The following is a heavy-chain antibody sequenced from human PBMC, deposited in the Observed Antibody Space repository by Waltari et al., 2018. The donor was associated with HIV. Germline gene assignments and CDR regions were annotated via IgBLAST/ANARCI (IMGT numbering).Heavy chain of an antibody. Sequence: VQLVESGGGVVQPGGSLRLSCAASGFTFSSFGIHWVRQAPGGGWQWVAGIWYDGGDKVYAESVKGRFSISRDNSRNTVFLQMNRLRVEDTALYYCARDKAPYSTSSAVDYWGQGTLVTVSS. D-gene: IGHD6-6*01. J-gene: IGHJ4*02. CDR3: ARDKAPYSTSSAVDY. CDR1: GFTFSSFG. V-gene: IGHV3-33*01. CDR2: IWYDGGDK.